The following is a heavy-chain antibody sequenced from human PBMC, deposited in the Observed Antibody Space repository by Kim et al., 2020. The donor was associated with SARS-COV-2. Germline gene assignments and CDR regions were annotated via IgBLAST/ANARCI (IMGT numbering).Heavy chain of an antibody. CDR2: DGGAT. J-gene: IGHJ4*02. CDR3: LTDHRGY. D-gene: IGHD3-10*01. Sequence: DGGATDHGAPVTGRLTVSKDESKNTLYLQMNSLKTEDTAVYYCLTDHRGYWGQGTLVTVSS. V-gene: IGHV3-15*01.